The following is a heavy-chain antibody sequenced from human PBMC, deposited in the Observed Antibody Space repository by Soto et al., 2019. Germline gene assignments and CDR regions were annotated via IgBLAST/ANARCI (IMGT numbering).Heavy chain of an antibody. D-gene: IGHD3-22*01. CDR2: VYSSGYT. V-gene: IGHV4-59*11. CDR1: GASIGGHY. J-gene: IGHJ4*02. CDR3: ARGSSNDRSFGFGY. Sequence: SETLSLTCTVSGASIGGHYWNWIRQPPGKGLEWIGYVYSSGYTDYNPSLKTRVTMSADTSKNQFSLKLSSANAADTAVYYCARGSSNDRSFGFGYWGQGTLVTVSS.